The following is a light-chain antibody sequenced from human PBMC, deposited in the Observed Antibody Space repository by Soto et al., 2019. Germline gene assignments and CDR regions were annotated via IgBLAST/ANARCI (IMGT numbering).Light chain of an antibody. J-gene: IGKJ4*01. CDR1: QSVSSYY. V-gene: IGKV3D-20*02. CDR2: GAS. CDR3: QQRKDYPLT. Sequence: DIVLTQSPGTLSLSPGERATLPCRASQSVSSYYLAWYQQKPGQAPRLLIYGASSRATGIPDRFSGSGSGTDFTLTISRLEPEDFATYYCQQRKDYPLTFGGGTKVDIK.